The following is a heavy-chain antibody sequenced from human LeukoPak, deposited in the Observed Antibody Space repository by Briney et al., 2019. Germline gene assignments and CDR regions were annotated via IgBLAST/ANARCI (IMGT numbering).Heavy chain of an antibody. CDR3: AKDWHILTGRNCFDP. CDR2: INTRSGGT. Sequence: ASVKVSCKASGYTFTDLYIHWVRQAPGQGLEWMGWINTRSGGTRYAQNFQGRVSMTRDTSISTAYMELRSLRFDDTAIYYCAKDWHILTGRNCFDPWGQGTLVTVSS. CDR1: GYTFTDLY. D-gene: IGHD3-9*01. V-gene: IGHV1-2*02. J-gene: IGHJ5*02.